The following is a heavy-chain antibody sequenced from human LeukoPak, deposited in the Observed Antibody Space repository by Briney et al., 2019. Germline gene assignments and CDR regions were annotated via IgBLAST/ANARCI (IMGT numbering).Heavy chain of an antibody. J-gene: IGHJ4*02. CDR2: ISYDGSNK. D-gene: IGHD4-17*01. V-gene: IGHV3-30-3*01. Sequence: GGSLRLSCAASGFTFSSYAMHWVRQAPGKGLEWVAVISYDGSNKYYADSVKGRFTISRDNSKNTLYLQMNSLRAEDTAVYYCARDSATTVTTFPPHWGQGTLVTVSS. CDR1: GFTFSSYA. CDR3: ARDSATTVTTFPPH.